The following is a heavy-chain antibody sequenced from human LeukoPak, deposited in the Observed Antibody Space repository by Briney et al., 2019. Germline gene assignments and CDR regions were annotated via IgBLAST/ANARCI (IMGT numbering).Heavy chain of an antibody. D-gene: IGHD5-12*01. J-gene: IGHJ4*02. CDR1: GFTFSSYA. V-gene: IGHV3-33*06. CDR2: IWYDGSKK. Sequence: GRSLRLSCAASGFTFSSYAMHWVRQAPGKGLEWVAVIWYDGSKKYYTDSVKGRFTISRDNSKNTLYLQMNSLRAEDTAVYYCAKDPYRASSGLVDYWGQGTLVTVSS. CDR3: AKDPYRASSGLVDY.